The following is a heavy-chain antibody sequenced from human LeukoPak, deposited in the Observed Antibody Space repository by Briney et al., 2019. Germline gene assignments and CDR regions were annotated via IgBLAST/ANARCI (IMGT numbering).Heavy chain of an antibody. J-gene: IGHJ4*02. V-gene: IGHV3-66*02. CDR3: AIGAYSTGLFDY. Sequence: GRSLRLSCAASGFTGSSNYMMWLRQAPGKELEWVSVIYRGGSTYYADSGKGRLTISRENSKNTLYLQMNSLRAEDTAVYYCAIGAYSTGLFDYWGQGTLVTVSS. CDR2: IYRGGST. D-gene: IGHD2-21*01. CDR1: GFTGSSNY.